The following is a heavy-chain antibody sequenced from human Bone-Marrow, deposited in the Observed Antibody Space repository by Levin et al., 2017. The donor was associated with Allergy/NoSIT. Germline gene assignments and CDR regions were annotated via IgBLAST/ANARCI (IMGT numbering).Heavy chain of an antibody. CDR2: IYYSGST. V-gene: IGHV4-31*03. J-gene: IGHJ4*02. CDR1: GGSISRGGYY. D-gene: IGHD4/OR15-4a*01. CDR3: AREVYGDYLDY. Sequence: ASETLSLTCTVSGGSISRGGYYWSWVRQHPGKGLEWIGFIYYSGSTYYNPSLKSRVTMSLDTSKNQFSLKLSAVTAADTAVYYCAREVYGDYLDYWGQGTLVTVSS.